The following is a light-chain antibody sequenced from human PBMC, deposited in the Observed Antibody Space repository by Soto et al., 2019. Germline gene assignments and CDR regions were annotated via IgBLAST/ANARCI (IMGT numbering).Light chain of an antibody. CDR1: QSIDKY. J-gene: IGKJ2*01. CDR3: QQYYSYPYT. Sequence: DIQMTQYPSSLSSSVGGRVTITYRASQSIDKYLNWYQQKPGKGPNLLIYAASNLRTGVPSRFSGSGYGTDFTLTISCLQSEDFATYYCQQYYSYPYTFGQGTKVDIK. CDR2: AAS. V-gene: IGKV1-39*01.